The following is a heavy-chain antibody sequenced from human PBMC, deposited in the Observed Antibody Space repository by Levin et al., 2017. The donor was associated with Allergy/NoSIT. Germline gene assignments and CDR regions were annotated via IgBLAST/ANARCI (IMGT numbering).Heavy chain of an antibody. D-gene: IGHD3-10*01. Sequence: SETLSLTCSVYGESLTHYYWSWIRQPPGKGPEWIGDIDHSGSTIYTPSLKSRVTISVEKSKNHFSLRLSSVTAADTAVYYFARGEVWFGEILRGPFDSWGQGTLVTVSS. J-gene: IGHJ5*01. CDR2: IDHSGST. CDR3: ARGEVWFGEILRGPFDS. V-gene: IGHV4-34*01. CDR1: GESLTHYY.